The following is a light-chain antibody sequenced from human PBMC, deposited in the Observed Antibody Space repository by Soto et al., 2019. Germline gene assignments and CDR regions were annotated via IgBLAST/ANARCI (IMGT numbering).Light chain of an antibody. J-gene: IGKJ2*01. Sequence: EVVLTQSPGTLSLSPGERATLSCRASQSVDRAYLAWYQQKHGQAPRLLMYGSSNRASDIPDRFSGSGSGTDFTLTISRLEPEDFAVYYCQQYSDSPPYTFGQGTKLEIK. CDR3: QQYSDSPPYT. CDR1: QSVDRAY. V-gene: IGKV3-20*01. CDR2: GSS.